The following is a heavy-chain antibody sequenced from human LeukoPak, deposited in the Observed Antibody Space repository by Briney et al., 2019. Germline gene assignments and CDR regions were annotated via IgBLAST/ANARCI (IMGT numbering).Heavy chain of an antibody. CDR1: GGSINAYY. Sequence: PSETLSLTCTVSGGSINAYYWSWIRQPPGKGLEWIGYIYSSGGTNYNPSLKSRVTMSVDTSKNQFSLKLNSVTAADTAVYYCAGQRFPTSGTYFDFWGQGALVTVSS. CDR3: AGQRFPTSGTYFDF. J-gene: IGHJ4*02. D-gene: IGHD1-26*01. V-gene: IGHV4-59*01. CDR2: IYSSGGT.